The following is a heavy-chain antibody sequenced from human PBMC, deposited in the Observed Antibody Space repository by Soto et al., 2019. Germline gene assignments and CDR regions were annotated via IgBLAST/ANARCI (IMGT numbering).Heavy chain of an antibody. J-gene: IGHJ6*02. CDR3: ARRQKGCSGGSCYYYYGMDV. V-gene: IGHV5-51*01. CDR2: IYPGDSDT. Sequence: GESLKISCNGSGYSFTIYWIGWVRQMPGKGLEWMGIIYPGDSDTRYSPSFQGQVTISADKSISTAYLQWSSLKASDTAMYYCARRQKGCSGGSCYYYYGMDVWGQGTTVTVSS. D-gene: IGHD2-15*01. CDR1: GYSFTIYW.